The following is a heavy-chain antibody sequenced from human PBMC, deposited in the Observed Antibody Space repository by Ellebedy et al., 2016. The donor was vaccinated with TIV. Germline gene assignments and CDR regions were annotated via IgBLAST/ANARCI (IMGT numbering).Heavy chain of an antibody. J-gene: IGHJ6*03. V-gene: IGHV1-69*10. D-gene: IGHD6-13*01. CDR3: ARGTAADIKYYWYMDV. CDR1: GGTFSSYA. Sequence: AASVKVSCKSSGGTFSSYAISWVRQAPGQGLEWMGGIIPILGVAHYPQKFQGRITITADKSTSPAYMERSSLRSEDTAGYYCARGTAADIKYYWYMDVWGKGTAVTVSS. CDR2: IIPILGVA.